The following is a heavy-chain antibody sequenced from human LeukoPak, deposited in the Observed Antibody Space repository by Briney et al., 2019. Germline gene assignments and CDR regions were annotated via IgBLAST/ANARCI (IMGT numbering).Heavy chain of an antibody. Sequence: GGSLRLSCSASGFTFSSYAMHWVRQAPGKGLEYVSAISSNGGSTYYADSVEGRFTISRDNSKNTLYLQMSSLRAEDTAVYYCVKDPVPRFVVTAPGALWGQGTLVTVSS. D-gene: IGHD2-21*02. CDR1: GFTFSSYA. CDR3: VKDPVPRFVVTAPGAL. CDR2: ISSNGGST. J-gene: IGHJ4*02. V-gene: IGHV3-64D*06.